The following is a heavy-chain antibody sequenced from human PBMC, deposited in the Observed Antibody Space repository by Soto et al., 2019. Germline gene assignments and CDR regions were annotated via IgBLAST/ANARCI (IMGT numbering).Heavy chain of an antibody. CDR1: GGSVSDKTYY. CDR2: IYYSGST. CDR3: ASNSRAAYYYYYGMDV. Sequence: PSETLSLTCSVSGGSVSDKTYYWSWIWQPPGKRLEWIGSIYYSGSTYYNPSLKSRVTISVDTSKNQFSLKLSSVTAADTAVYYCASNSRAAYYYYYGMDVWGQGTTVTVSS. J-gene: IGHJ6*02. V-gene: IGHV4-39*01. D-gene: IGHD6-13*01.